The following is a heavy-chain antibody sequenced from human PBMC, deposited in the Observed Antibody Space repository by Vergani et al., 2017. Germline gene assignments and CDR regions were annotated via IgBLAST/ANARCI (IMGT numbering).Heavy chain of an antibody. CDR3: TRDWGIVGATSGDY. CDR1: GFTFGDYA. V-gene: IGHV3-49*05. D-gene: IGHD1-26*01. J-gene: IGHJ4*02. Sequence: EVQLVESGGGLVKPGRSLRLSCTASGFTFGDYAMSWFRQAPGKGLEWVGFIRSKAYGGTTEYAASVKCRFTISRDDSKSIAYLQMNSLKTEDTAVYYCTRDWGIVGATSGDYWGQGTLVTVSS. CDR2: IRSKAYGGTT.